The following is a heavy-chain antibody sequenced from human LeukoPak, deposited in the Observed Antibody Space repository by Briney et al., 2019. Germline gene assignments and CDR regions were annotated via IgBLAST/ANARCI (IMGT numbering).Heavy chain of an antibody. V-gene: IGHV3-74*01. CDR3: ARDSPGITIFGVVTPN. Sequence: GGSLRLSCAASGFTFSSSWMHWVRQVPGKGLVWVSRINSDGSSTTYADSVKGRFTISRDNAKNTLSLQMNSLRAEDTAVYYCARDSPGITIFGVVTPNGGQGTLVTVSS. J-gene: IGHJ4*02. CDR2: INSDGSST. CDR1: GFTFSSSW. D-gene: IGHD3-3*01.